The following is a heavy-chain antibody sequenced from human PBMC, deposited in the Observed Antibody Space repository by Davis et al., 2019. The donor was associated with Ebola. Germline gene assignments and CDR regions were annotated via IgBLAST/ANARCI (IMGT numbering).Heavy chain of an antibody. Sequence: AASVKVSCKASGGTFSSYAISWVRQAPGQGLEWMGGIIPFFGTANYAQKFQGRVTITADESTGTAYMELSSLISEDTAVYYCAREGGNSGWYFDLWGRGTLVTVSS. D-gene: IGHD4-23*01. CDR1: GGTFSSYA. CDR3: AREGGNSGWYFDL. CDR2: IIPFFGTA. V-gene: IGHV1-69*13. J-gene: IGHJ2*01.